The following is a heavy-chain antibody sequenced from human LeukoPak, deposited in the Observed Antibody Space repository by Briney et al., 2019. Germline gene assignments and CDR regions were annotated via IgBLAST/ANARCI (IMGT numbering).Heavy chain of an antibody. CDR3: AFLVRETLH. J-gene: IGHJ1*01. CDR1: GFSCSQYY. D-gene: IGHD3-10*01. CDR2: IESNGSDR. Sequence: GGSLRLSCAVSGFSCSQYYMGWVRQAPGKGLEWVAIIESNGSDRKYVDSVKGRFTISRDNAKNSLYLQMSSLTAEDTAIYYCAFLVRETLHWGRGTLVTVSS. V-gene: IGHV3-7*01.